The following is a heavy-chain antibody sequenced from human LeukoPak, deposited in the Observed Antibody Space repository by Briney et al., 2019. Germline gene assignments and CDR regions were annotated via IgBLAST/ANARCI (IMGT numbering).Heavy chain of an antibody. V-gene: IGHV3-7*01. CDR2: IKQDGSEE. J-gene: IGHJ1*01. CDR1: GFAFSSYW. D-gene: IGHD6-19*01. CDR3: AGSTEWLLVD. Sequence: PGGSLRLSCRASGFAFSSYWMSWVRQAPGKGLEWVAMIKQDGSEEHYVDSVKGRFTISRDNAENSLYLQMDSLRVDDTAVYYCAGSTEWLLVDWGQGPGVTVSS.